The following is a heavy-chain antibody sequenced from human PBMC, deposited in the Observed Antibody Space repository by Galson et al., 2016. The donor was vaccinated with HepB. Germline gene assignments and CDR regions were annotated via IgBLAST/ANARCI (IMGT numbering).Heavy chain of an antibody. D-gene: IGHD6-13*01. CDR3: ARDSSSTSWYEWSED. CDR2: ISYDGSNK. J-gene: IGHJ4*02. Sequence: SLRLSCAASGFTFSDYAMHWVRQAPGKGLEWVAGISYDGSNKYYADSVKGRFTISRDNSKNTLYLQMNSLRAEDTAMYYCARDSSSTSWYEWSEDWGQGTLVIVSS. CDR1: GFTFSDYA. V-gene: IGHV3-30-3*01.